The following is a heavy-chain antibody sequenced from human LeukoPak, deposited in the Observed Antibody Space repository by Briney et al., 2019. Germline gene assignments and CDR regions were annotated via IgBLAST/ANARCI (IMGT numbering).Heavy chain of an antibody. D-gene: IGHD3-10*01. J-gene: IGHJ6*02. Sequence: TSETLSLTCTVSGGSISSYYWSWIRQPPGKGLEWIGYIYYSGSTNYNPSLKSRVTISVDTSKNQFSLKLSSVTAADTAVYYCASKEYYGSGRYYYGMDVWGQGTTVTVSS. CDR2: IYYSGST. CDR1: GGSISSYY. CDR3: ASKEYYGSGRYYYGMDV. V-gene: IGHV4-59*01.